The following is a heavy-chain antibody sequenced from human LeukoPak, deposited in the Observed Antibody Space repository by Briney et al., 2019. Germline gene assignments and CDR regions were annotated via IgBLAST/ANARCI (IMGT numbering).Heavy chain of an antibody. CDR1: GGTFSSYA. J-gene: IGHJ5*02. D-gene: IGHD2-2*02. CDR3: ARVSVIEYCSSTSCHIERGWFDP. Sequence: SVSLSCKASGGTFSSYAISWVRQAPGEGLEWMGGIIPIVGTANYAQTFKGRATITADESTSTAYMELSSLRYEDTAVYYCARVSVIEYCSSTSCHIERGWFDPWGQGTLVTVSS. CDR2: IIPIVGTA. V-gene: IGHV1-69*13.